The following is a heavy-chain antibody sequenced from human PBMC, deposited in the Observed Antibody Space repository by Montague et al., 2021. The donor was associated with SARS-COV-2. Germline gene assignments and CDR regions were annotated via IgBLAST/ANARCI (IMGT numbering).Heavy chain of an antibody. D-gene: IGHD3-3*01. CDR3: ARGQVTVFGVLIMLPAAGPLDG. CDR2: VDLRGSS. J-gene: IGHJ3*01. Sequence: SETLSLTCAVYGGSFSDYYWTWIRQAPGKGLEWIGEVDLRGSSSYNPSLQSRLTISVDRSKNQFSLRLTSVTAADTAVYYCARGQVTVFGVLIMLPAAGPLDGWGLGTKVTVSS. CDR1: GGSFSDYY. V-gene: IGHV4-34*01.